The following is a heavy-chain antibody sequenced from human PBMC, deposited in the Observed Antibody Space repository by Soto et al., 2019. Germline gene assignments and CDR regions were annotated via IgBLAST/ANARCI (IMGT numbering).Heavy chain of an antibody. CDR2: VSSDTRNK. V-gene: IGHV3-30*18. Sequence: AGSLRLSCAASGFSFSYYGMHWVRQAPGKGLQWVAVVSSDTRNKYYADSVKGRFTISRDNSKNIVYLQMNSLRVEDTAVYYCAKGVQGSYSSYHFDYWGQGXLVTVYS. D-gene: IGHD5-18*01. CDR3: AKGVQGSYSSYHFDY. CDR1: GFSFSYYG. J-gene: IGHJ4*02.